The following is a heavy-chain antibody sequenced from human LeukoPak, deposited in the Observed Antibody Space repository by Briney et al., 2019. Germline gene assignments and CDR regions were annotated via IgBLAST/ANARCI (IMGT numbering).Heavy chain of an antibody. D-gene: IGHD3-22*01. CDR2: IYSGGST. CDR3: ARDNLIVWGGDY. CDR1: GLNFSNYA. V-gene: IGHV3-66*01. J-gene: IGHJ4*02. Sequence: GGSLRLSCVASGLNFSNYAMHWVRQAPGKGLEWVSVIYSGGSTYYADSVKGRFTISRDNSKNTLYLQMNSLRAEDTAVYYCARDNLIVWGGDYWGQGTLVTVSS.